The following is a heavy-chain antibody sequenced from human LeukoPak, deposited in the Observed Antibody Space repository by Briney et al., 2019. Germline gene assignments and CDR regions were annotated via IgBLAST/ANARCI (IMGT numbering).Heavy chain of an antibody. V-gene: IGHV3-30*02. D-gene: IGHD3-3*01. CDR1: GFTFSGSG. Sequence: PGGSLRLSCAASGFTFSGSGMHWVRQAPGKGLEWVTFICYDGSNKYYTDSVNGRFTISRDTSKNMLHLQMYSLRAEATAVYYCARDYDLWSGYYSPTRGYFGYWGQGTLVTVSS. CDR2: ICYDGSNK. J-gene: IGHJ4*02. CDR3: ARDYDLWSGYYSPTRGYFGY.